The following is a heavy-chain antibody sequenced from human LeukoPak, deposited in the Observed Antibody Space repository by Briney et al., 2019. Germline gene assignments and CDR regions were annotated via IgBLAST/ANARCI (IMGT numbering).Heavy chain of an antibody. Sequence: GGSLRLSCAASGFTVSSNYMSWVRQAPGKGLEWVSVIYSGGSTYYADSVKGRFTISRDNSKNTLYLQMNSLRAEDTAVYYCARALVEMTTTHPFYFQRWGQGTLVTVSS. CDR2: IYSGGST. V-gene: IGHV3-53*01. CDR1: GFTVSSNY. D-gene: IGHD5-24*01. J-gene: IGHJ1*01. CDR3: ARALVEMTTTHPFYFQR.